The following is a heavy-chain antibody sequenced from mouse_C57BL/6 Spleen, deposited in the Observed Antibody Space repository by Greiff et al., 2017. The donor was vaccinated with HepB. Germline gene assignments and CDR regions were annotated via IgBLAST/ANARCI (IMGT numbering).Heavy chain of an antibody. V-gene: IGHV1-69*01. CDR2: IDPSDSYT. CDR1: GYTFTSYW. J-gene: IGHJ3*01. Sequence: QVQLQQPGAELVMPGASVKLSCKASGYTFTSYWMHWVKQRPGQGLEWIGEIDPSDSYTNYNQKFKGKSTLTVDKSSSTAYMQLSSLTSEDSAVYYCARWDLTGPFAYWGQGTLVTVSA. CDR3: ARWDLTGPFAY. D-gene: IGHD4-1*01.